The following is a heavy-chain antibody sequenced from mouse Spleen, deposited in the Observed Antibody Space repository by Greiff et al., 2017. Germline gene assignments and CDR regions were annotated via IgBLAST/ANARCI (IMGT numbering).Heavy chain of an antibody. CDR2: IYPRDGST. V-gene: IGHV1-85*01. CDR1: GYTFTSYD. D-gene: IGHD2-2*01. J-gene: IGHJ3*01. CDR3: ARNGYSAWFAY. Sequence: VQLVESGPELVKPGASVKLSCKASGYTFTSYDINWVKQRPGQGLEWIGWIYPRDGSTKYNEKFKGKATLTVDTSSSTAYMELHSLTSEDSAVYFCARNGYSAWFAYWGQGTLVTVSA.